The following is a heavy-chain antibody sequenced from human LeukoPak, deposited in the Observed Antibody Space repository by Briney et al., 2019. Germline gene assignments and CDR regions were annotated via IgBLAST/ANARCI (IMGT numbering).Heavy chain of an antibody. CDR1: GYTCTSYD. Sequence: GASVKVSYKASGYTCTSYDINWVRQATGQGLEWMGWMNPNSGNTGYAQKFQGRVTMTRNTSISTAYMELSSLRSEDTAVYYCARGGLGPRYNWNYRDVNYYYYYGMDVWGQGTTVSVSS. D-gene: IGHD1-7*01. V-gene: IGHV1-8*01. J-gene: IGHJ6*02. CDR2: MNPNSGNT. CDR3: ARGGLGPRYNWNYRDVNYYYYYGMDV.